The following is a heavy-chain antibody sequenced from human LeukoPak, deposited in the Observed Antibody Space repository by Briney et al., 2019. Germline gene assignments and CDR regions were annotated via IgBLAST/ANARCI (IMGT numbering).Heavy chain of an antibody. J-gene: IGHJ4*02. Sequence: ASVKVSCKASGYTFTSYGISWVRQAPGQGLEWMGWISAYNGNTNYAQKLRGRVTMTTDTSTSTAYMELRSLRSDDTAVYYCARHPAHTYYDSWSGYYHTYYFDYWGQGTLVTVSS. CDR3: ARHPAHTYYDSWSGYYHTYYFDY. V-gene: IGHV1-18*01. D-gene: IGHD3-3*01. CDR1: GYTFTSYG. CDR2: ISAYNGNT.